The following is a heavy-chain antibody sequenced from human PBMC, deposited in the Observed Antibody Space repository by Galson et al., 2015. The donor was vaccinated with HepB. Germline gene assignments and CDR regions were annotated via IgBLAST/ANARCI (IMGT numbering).Heavy chain of an antibody. CDR1: GGTFSSYT. J-gene: IGHJ3*02. CDR2: IIPILGIA. D-gene: IGHD5-18*01. CDR3: ARDQGYGTTPTSDAFDI. Sequence: SVKVSCKASGGTFSSYTISWVRQAPGQGLEWMGRIIPILGIANYAQKFQGRVTITADKSTSTAYMELSSLRSEDTAVYYCARDQGYGTTPTSDAFDIWGQGTMVTVSS. V-gene: IGHV1-69*04.